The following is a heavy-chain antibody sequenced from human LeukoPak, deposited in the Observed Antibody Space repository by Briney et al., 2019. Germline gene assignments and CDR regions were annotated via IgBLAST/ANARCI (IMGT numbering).Heavy chain of an antibody. CDR3: EKDRHYSSGIMGI. CDR1: GFTFSDYD. CDR2: ISYDGSNK. Sequence: GRSLRLSCAAAGFTFSDYDMHLVRQAPGKWLEWVAVISYDGSNKNYAESVKGRFTITRDNSKNTLYLQMNSLRAEDTAVYSCEKDRHYSSGIMGIWGQGTLVTVSS. D-gene: IGHD6-19*01. V-gene: IGHV3-30*18. J-gene: IGHJ4*02.